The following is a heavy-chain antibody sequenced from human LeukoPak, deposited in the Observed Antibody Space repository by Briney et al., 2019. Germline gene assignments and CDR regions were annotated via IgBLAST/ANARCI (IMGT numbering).Heavy chain of an antibody. D-gene: IGHD4-17*01. Sequence: SETLSLTCTVSGGSISSYYWSWIRQPPGKGLEWIGYIYYSGSTNYNPSLKSRVTISVDTSKNQSSLKLSSVTAADTAVYYCARLGFDGDYYYYGMDVWGQGTTVTVSS. CDR1: GGSISSYY. V-gene: IGHV4-59*08. CDR3: ARLGFDGDYYYYGMDV. J-gene: IGHJ6*02. CDR2: IYYSGST.